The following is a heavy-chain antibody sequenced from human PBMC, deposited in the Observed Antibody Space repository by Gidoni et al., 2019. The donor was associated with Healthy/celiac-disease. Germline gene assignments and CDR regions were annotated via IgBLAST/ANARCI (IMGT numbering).Heavy chain of an antibody. Sequence: QVQLVASGGGVVQPGRSLRLSCAASGVSFSSYGMDGVRQAKGRVLEWVAVIWYDGSNKYYSGAVKGRFTITRDNSKNTLYLQMNSLRAEDTAVYYCARDQGIVVVPAAMVDAFDIWGQGTMVTVSS. CDR3: ARDQGIVVVPAAMVDAFDI. CDR1: GVSFSSYG. V-gene: IGHV3-33*01. D-gene: IGHD2-2*01. CDR2: IWYDGSNK. J-gene: IGHJ3*02.